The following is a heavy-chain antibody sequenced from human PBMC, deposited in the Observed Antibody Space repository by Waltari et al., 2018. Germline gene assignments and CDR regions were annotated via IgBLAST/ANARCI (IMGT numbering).Heavy chain of an antibody. CDR1: GGSFSGYY. CDR3: ASAPTVQAYGMDV. Sequence: QLQQWGAGLLKPSETLSLTCAVYGGSFSGYYWSWIRQPPGKGLEWIGEINHSGSTNYNPSLKSRVTISVDTSKNQFSLKLSSVTAADTAVYYCASAPTVQAYGMDVWGQGTTVTVSS. CDR2: INHSGST. D-gene: IGHD3-10*01. V-gene: IGHV4-34*01. J-gene: IGHJ6*02.